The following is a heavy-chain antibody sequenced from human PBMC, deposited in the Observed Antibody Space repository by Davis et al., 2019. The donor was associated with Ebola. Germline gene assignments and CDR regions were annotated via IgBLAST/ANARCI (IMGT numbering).Heavy chain of an antibody. J-gene: IGHJ6*02. CDR1: GGSISSYY. CDR3: ARDQVVVPAAIGYYYYGMDV. V-gene: IGHV4-4*07. Sequence: PGGSLRLSCTVSGGSISSYYWSWIRQPAGKGLEWIGRIYTSGSTNYNPSRKSRVTMSVDTSKNQFSLKLSSVTAADTAVYYCARDQVVVPAAIGYYYYGMDVWGQGTTVTVSS. D-gene: IGHD2-2*02. CDR2: IYTSGST.